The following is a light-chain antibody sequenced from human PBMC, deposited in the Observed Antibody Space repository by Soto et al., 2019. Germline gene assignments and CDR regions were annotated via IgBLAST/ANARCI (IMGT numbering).Light chain of an antibody. Sequence: DIQMTQSPSSLSASVGDRVTITCQASQDISNYLNWYQQKPGKAPKLLIYDASNLETGVPSRFSGSGSGTDFTFTISSVQPEDIATYYCQQYNNLPLTFGGGTQVEIK. J-gene: IGKJ4*01. V-gene: IGKV1-33*01. CDR1: QDISNY. CDR2: DAS. CDR3: QQYNNLPLT.